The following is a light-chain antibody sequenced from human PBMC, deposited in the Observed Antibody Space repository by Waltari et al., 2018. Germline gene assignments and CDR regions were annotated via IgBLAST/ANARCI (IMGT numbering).Light chain of an antibody. CDR2: GKN. CDR1: SLRRYY. Sequence: SSELTQDPAVSVALGQTVRITCHGDSLRRYYASWYQQKPGQAPVLVIYGKNNRPPGIPDRFSGYSSGNTASLTITGAQAEDEADYYCNSRDSSGNHLVFGGGTKLTVL. V-gene: IGLV3-19*01. CDR3: NSRDSSGNHLV. J-gene: IGLJ2*01.